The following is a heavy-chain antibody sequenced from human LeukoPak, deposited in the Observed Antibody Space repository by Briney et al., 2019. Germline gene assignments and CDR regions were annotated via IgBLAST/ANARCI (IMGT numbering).Heavy chain of an antibody. CDR3: ARESGSWSPWYYYYMDV. J-gene: IGHJ6*03. CDR1: GFTFSSYW. Sequence: GGSLRLPCAASGFTFSSYWMSWVRQAPGKGLEWVANIKQDGSEKYYVDSVKGRFTISRDNAKNSLYLQMNSLRAEDTAVYYCARESGSWSPWYYYYMDVWGKGTTVTVSS. V-gene: IGHV3-7*01. CDR2: IKQDGSEK. D-gene: IGHD6-13*01.